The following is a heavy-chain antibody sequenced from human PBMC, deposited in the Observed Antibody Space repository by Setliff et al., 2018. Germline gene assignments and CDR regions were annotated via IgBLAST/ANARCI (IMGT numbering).Heavy chain of an antibody. CDR2: IYHSGST. D-gene: IGHD6-13*01. CDR3: ASTIAAAGTAADY. Sequence: SETLSLTCAVSGYSISSGYYWGWIRQSPGKGLEWIGSIYHSGSTYYNPSLKSRVTISVDTSKNQSSLKLSSVTAADTAVYYCASTIAAAGTAADYWGQGTLVPSPQ. V-gene: IGHV4-38-2*01. J-gene: IGHJ4*02. CDR1: GYSISSGYY.